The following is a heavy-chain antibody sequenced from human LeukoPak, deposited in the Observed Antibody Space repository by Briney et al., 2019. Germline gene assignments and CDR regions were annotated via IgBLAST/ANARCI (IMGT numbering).Heavy chain of an antibody. V-gene: IGHV3-53*01. CDR3: ARTYDFWSGFDAFDI. CDR1: GFTVSSNY. Sequence: GGSLRLSCAASGFTVSSNYMSWVRQAPGKGLEWVSVIYSGGSTYYADSVKGRFTISRDNSKNTLYLQMNSLRAEDTAVYYCARTYDFWSGFDAFDIWGQGTMVTVSS. D-gene: IGHD3-3*01. J-gene: IGHJ3*02. CDR2: IYSGGST.